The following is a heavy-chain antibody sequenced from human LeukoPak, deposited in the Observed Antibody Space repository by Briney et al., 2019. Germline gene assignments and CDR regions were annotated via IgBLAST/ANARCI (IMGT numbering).Heavy chain of an antibody. CDR1: GGSISSGSYY. CDR2: IYTSGST. J-gene: IGHJ5*02. D-gene: IGHD2-15*01. Sequence: SSETLSLTCTVSGGSISSGSYYWSWIRQPAGKGLEWIGRIYTSGSTNYNPSLKSRVTISVDTSKNQFSLKLSSVTAADTAVYYCARFGGRINWFDPWGQGTLVTVSS. V-gene: IGHV4-61*02. CDR3: ARFGGRINWFDP.